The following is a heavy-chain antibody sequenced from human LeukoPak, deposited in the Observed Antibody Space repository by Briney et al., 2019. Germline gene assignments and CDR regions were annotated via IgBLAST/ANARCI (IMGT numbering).Heavy chain of an antibody. CDR3: VRGTGY. V-gene: IGHV3-64D*06. Sequence: GGSLRLSCSVSGYTFSTYVMHRVRQAPGKGLEYVSAISSNGDNTYYADSVKGRFTISRDNSKNTLYLQMSSLRADDTAVYYCVRGTGYWGQGTLVTVSS. CDR1: GYTFSTYV. CDR2: ISSNGDNT. J-gene: IGHJ4*02.